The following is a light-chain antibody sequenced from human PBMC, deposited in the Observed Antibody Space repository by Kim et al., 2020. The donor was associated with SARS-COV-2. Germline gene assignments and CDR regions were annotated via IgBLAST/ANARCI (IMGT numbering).Light chain of an antibody. J-gene: IGKJ4*01. V-gene: IGKV1-33*01. CDR2: DAT. CDR1: QDINNH. CDR3: QQYDNLPT. Sequence: SASVGDRVTITCQASQDINNHLNWYQKKPGKAPNLQIYDATKLETGVPSRFSGSGSGTDFTLTISSLQPEDIATYYCQQYDNLPTFGGGTKVDIK.